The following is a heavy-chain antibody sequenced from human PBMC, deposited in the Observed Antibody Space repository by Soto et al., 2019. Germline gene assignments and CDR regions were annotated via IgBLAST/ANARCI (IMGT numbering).Heavy chain of an antibody. D-gene: IGHD3-10*01. J-gene: IGHJ6*03. CDR2: ISYDGSNK. Sequence: GGSLRLSCAASGFTFSSYGMHWVRQAPGKGLEWVAVISYDGSNKYYADSVKGRFTISRDNSKNTLYLQMNSLRAEDTAVYYCAKGPFKTMDYYYMDVWGKGTTVTVSS. V-gene: IGHV3-30*18. CDR1: GFTFSSYG. CDR3: AKGPFKTMDYYYMDV.